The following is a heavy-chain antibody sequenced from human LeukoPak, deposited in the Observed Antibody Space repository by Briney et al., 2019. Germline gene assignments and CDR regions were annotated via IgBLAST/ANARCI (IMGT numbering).Heavy chain of an antibody. CDR1: GFSVSTNF. Sequence: GGSLRPSCAASGFSVSTNFMNWVRQAPGRGLEWVSVMYSGGTTSYADSVKGRFTISRDNSKNTVSLQMNSLRIDDTAVYYCAREGYSSGSRTGIDYWGQGTLVTVSS. J-gene: IGHJ4*02. CDR3: AREGYSSGSRTGIDY. V-gene: IGHV3-53*05. D-gene: IGHD5-18*01. CDR2: MYSGGTT.